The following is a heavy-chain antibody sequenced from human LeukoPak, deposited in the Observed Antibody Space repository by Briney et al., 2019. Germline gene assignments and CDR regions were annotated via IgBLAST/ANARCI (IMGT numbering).Heavy chain of an antibody. J-gene: IGHJ4*02. CDR2: IYYSGST. Sequence: SETLSLTCSVSGGSISSYYWSWIRQPPGKGLEWIGYIYYSGSTNYNPSLKSRGTISVDTSKNQFSLRLSSVTAADTAVYYCARVTGYIVEDYFDYWGQGTLVTVSS. CDR1: GGSISSYY. V-gene: IGHV4-59*01. D-gene: IGHD3-22*01. CDR3: ARVTGYIVEDYFDY.